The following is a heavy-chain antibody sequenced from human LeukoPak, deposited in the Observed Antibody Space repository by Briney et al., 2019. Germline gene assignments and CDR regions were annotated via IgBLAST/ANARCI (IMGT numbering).Heavy chain of an antibody. Sequence: GGSLRLSCAASGVTFSSYGMHWVRQAPGKGLEWVAFIGYDGSNKYYAYSVKGRFTISRDNSKNTLYLQMNSLRAEDTAMYYCARVVSGIYDYNWGQGTLVTVPS. CDR1: GVTFSSYG. CDR3: ARVVSGIYDYN. J-gene: IGHJ4*02. CDR2: IGYDGSNK. D-gene: IGHD3-16*01. V-gene: IGHV3-30*02.